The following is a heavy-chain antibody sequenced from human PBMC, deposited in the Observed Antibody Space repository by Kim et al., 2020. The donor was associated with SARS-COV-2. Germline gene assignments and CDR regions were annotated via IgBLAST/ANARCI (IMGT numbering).Heavy chain of an antibody. Sequence: RYSPAFQGQVTVSADKSISTAYLQWSSLKASDTAIYYCARQGYSYGTPDYWGRGTLVTVSS. CDR3: ARQGYSYGTPDY. D-gene: IGHD1-26*01. V-gene: IGHV5-51*01. J-gene: IGHJ4*02.